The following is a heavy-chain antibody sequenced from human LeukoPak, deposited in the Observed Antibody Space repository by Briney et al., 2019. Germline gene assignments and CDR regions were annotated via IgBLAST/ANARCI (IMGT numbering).Heavy chain of an antibody. Sequence: GASVRVSCKASGYTFTSYYMHWVRQAPGQGLEWMGIINPSGGSTSYAQKFQGRVTMTRDTSTSTVYMELSSLRSEDTAVYYRARGQVARDYYDSSGYYDYWGQGTLVTVSS. D-gene: IGHD3-22*01. V-gene: IGHV1-46*01. CDR2: INPSGGST. CDR1: GYTFTSYY. J-gene: IGHJ4*02. CDR3: ARGQVARDYYDSSGYYDY.